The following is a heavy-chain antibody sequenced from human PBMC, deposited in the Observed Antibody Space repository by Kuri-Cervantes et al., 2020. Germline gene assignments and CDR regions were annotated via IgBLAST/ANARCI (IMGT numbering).Heavy chain of an antibody. J-gene: IGHJ4*02. Sequence: GESLKISCAASGFTFSSYGMHWVRQAPGKGLEWVAVIWYDGSNKYYADSVKGRFTISRDNSKNTLYLQMNSLRAEDTAVYYCARGSTGYGNFDYWGRGTLVTVSS. CDR2: IWYDGSNK. CDR1: GFTFSSYG. CDR3: ARGSTGYGNFDY. V-gene: IGHV3-33*01. D-gene: IGHD5-12*01.